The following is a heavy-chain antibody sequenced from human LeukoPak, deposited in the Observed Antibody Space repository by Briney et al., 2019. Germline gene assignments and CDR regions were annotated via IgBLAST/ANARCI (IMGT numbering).Heavy chain of an antibody. J-gene: IGHJ3*02. CDR3: ARGGYSSALDAFDI. V-gene: IGHV4-39*01. D-gene: IGHD6-19*01. CDR1: GFTFSSYA. CDR2: IYYSGST. Sequence: GSLRLSCAASGFTFSSYAMSWVRQAPGKGLEWIGSIYYSGSTYYNPSLKSRVTISVDTSKNQFSLKPSSVTAADTAVYYCARGGYSSALDAFDIWGQGTMVTVSS.